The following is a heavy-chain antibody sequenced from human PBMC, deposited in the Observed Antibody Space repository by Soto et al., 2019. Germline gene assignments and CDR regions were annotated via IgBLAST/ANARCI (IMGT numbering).Heavy chain of an antibody. Sequence: QVQLVESGGGVVQPGRSLRLSCEASGFTFSSYGIHWVRQAPGKGLEWVAVISYDGSNKYYADSVKDRFTISRDNSKNTLYRQMNSLRDEDTAVYYCAKDVVLRFPRVTLTLNWFDPWGQGTLVTVSS. D-gene: IGHD3-3*01. CDR2: ISYDGSNK. CDR3: AKDVVLRFPRVTLTLNWFDP. J-gene: IGHJ5*02. V-gene: IGHV3-30*18. CDR1: GFTFSSYG.